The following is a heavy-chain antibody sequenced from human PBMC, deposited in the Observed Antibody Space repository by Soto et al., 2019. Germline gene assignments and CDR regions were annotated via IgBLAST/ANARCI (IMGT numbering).Heavy chain of an antibody. CDR1: GFTFSSYS. D-gene: IGHD3-9*01. V-gene: IGHV3-48*04. CDR3: ARDKDWAFDY. Sequence: PGGSLRRSFVASGFTFSSYSMGWVRQAPGKGLEWVSYIFASSTTIYYADSVKGRFTVSRDNAQNSLFLLMNSLRVEDTAVYYCARDKDWAFDYWGQGT. J-gene: IGHJ4*02. CDR2: IFASSTTI.